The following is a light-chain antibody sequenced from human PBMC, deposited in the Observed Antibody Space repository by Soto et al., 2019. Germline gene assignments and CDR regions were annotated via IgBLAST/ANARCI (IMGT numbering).Light chain of an antibody. Sequence: DIQMTQSPYSVSASVGDRVTITCRASQDISSWLAWYQQKPGKAPNLLIYAASSLQSGVPSRFSGSGSGTDFTLTINSLQPEDIATYYCQQTNSFPRTFGQGTKVDIK. CDR3: QQTNSFPRT. CDR1: QDISSW. J-gene: IGKJ1*01. CDR2: AAS. V-gene: IGKV1-12*01.